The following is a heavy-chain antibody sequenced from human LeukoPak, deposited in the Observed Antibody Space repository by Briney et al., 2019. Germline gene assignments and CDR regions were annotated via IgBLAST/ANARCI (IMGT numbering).Heavy chain of an antibody. D-gene: IGHD2-2*01. J-gene: IGHJ4*02. Sequence: GGSLRLSCAVSGFTFSSSWMHWVRQAPGKGLVWVSHIKTDGSTTAYADSVKGRFTISRDNAKNTLYLQMNSLRAEDTGVYYCARGNQQLPRPTPDYWGQGTLVTVSS. CDR3: ARGNQQLPRPTPDY. CDR2: IKTDGSTT. CDR1: GFTFSSSW. V-gene: IGHV3-74*01.